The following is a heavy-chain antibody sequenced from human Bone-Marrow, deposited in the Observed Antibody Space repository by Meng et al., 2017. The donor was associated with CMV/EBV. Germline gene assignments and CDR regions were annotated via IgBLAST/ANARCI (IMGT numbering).Heavy chain of an antibody. D-gene: IGHD2-2*01. J-gene: IGHJ6*02. CDR1: GFTFSSVW. Sequence: GSLRLSCAASGFTFSSVWMSWVRQAPGQGLEWIGYIYYSGSTNYNPSLKSRVTISVDTSKNQFSLKLSSVTAADTAVYYCARYCRSSSCYPYYYYGVDVWGQGTTVTVSS. CDR2: IYYSGST. V-gene: IGHV4-59*01. CDR3: ARYCRSSSCYPYYYYGVDV.